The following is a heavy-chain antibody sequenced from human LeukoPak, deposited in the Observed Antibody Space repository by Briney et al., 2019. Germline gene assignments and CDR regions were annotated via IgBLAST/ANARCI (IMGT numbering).Heavy chain of an antibody. D-gene: IGHD6-19*01. CDR2: INPNSGGT. V-gene: IGHV1-2*02. CDR3: SSPAPAGPPKSPPPPYYYYYYGMDV. CDR1: GYTFTGYY. Sequence: ASMKVSCKASGYTFTGYYMHWVRQAPGQGLEWMGWINPNSGGTNYVQKFQGRVTMTRDTSISTAYMELSRLRSDDTAVYYCSSPAPAGPPKSPPPPYYYYYYGMDVWGQGTTVTVSS. J-gene: IGHJ6*02.